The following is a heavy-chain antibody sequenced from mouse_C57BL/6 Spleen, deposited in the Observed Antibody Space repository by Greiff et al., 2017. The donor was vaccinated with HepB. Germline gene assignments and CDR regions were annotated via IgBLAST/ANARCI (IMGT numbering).Heavy chain of an antibody. CDR2: ISSGSSTI. V-gene: IGHV5-17*01. D-gene: IGHD1-1*01. CDR3: ARPRYGSSSWFGY. J-gene: IGHJ3*01. CDR1: GFTFSDYG. Sequence: EVMLVESGGGLVKPGGSLKLSCAASGFTFSDYGMHWVRQAPEKGLEWVAYISSGSSTIYYADTVKGRFTISRDNAKNTLFLQMTSQRSEDTAMYYCARPRYGSSSWFGYWGQGTLVTVSA.